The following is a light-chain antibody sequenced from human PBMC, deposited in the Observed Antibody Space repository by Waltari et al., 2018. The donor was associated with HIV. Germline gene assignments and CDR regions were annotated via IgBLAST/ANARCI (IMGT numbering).Light chain of an antibody. Sequence: DIQMTQSPSTLSASVGDRVTMTCRASQDISRWLAWYQQKPGRAPRLLIYMTSSLENGAPSRFSGSGTGTEFTLAISNLHPDDFATYYCQPYGFYPFTFGGGTKVEI. J-gene: IGKJ4*01. CDR2: MTS. CDR3: QPYGFYPFT. CDR1: QDISRW. V-gene: IGKV1-5*03.